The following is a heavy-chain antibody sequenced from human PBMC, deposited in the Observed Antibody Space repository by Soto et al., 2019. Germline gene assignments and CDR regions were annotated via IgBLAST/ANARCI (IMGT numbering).Heavy chain of an antibody. J-gene: IGHJ6*02. V-gene: IGHV3-53*02. Sequence: EVQLVETGGGLIRPGGSLRLSCAASGFTVSSHYMSWVRQAPGKGLEWVSVIYSGGSTSYADSVKGRFTISRDNSKNTLYLQMNSLRAEDTAVYYCARESIVGATTSYYNAMDVWGQGTTVTVSS. D-gene: IGHD1-26*01. CDR2: IYSGGST. CDR1: GFTVSSHY. CDR3: ARESIVGATTSYYNAMDV.